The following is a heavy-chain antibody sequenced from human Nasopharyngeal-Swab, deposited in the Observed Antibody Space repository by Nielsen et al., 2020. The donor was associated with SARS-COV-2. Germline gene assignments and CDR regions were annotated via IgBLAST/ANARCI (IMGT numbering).Heavy chain of an antibody. CDR3: ASTPRITIFGVVTSQFDY. Sequence: GSLRLSCTVSGGSISSYYWSWIRQPAGKGLEWIGRIYTSGSTNYNPSLKSRVTISVDTSKNQFSLKLSSVTAADTAVYYCASTPRITIFGVVTSQFDYWGQGTLVTVSS. D-gene: IGHD3-3*01. CDR2: IYTSGST. CDR1: GGSISSYY. J-gene: IGHJ4*02. V-gene: IGHV4-4*07.